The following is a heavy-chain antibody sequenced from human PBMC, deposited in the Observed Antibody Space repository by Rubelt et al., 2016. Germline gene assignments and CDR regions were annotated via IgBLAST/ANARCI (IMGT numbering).Heavy chain of an antibody. D-gene: IGHD6-13*01. CDR2: GNPNSGGT. Sequence: RGNPNSGGTNYAQKFQGRVTMTRDTSISTAYMELSRLRSDDTAVYYCARVLGAAAGRGYFQHWGQGTLVTVSS. V-gene: IGHV1-2*06. CDR3: ARVLGAAAGRGYFQH. J-gene: IGHJ1*01.